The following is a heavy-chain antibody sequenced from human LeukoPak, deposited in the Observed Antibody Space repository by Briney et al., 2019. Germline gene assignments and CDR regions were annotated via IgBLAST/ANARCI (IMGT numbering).Heavy chain of an antibody. V-gene: IGHV3-74*01. Sequence: GGSLRLSCAASGFTFSSYWMHWVRQVPGKGLVWVSRINGDGSSTTYADSVKGRFTISRDNAKNTLYLQMNGLRAEDTAVYYCARDLVVTSGYWGQGTLVTVSS. J-gene: IGHJ4*02. CDR2: INGDGSST. CDR1: GFTFSSYW. CDR3: ARDLVVTSGY. D-gene: IGHD2-2*01.